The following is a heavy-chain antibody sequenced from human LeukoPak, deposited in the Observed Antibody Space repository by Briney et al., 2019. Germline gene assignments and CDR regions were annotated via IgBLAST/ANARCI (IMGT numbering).Heavy chain of an antibody. CDR1: GGSISSYY. D-gene: IGHD3-3*02. V-gene: IGHV4-4*07. CDR3: ARDLHTSIFGVVTWFDP. J-gene: IGHJ5*02. CDR2: IYTSGST. Sequence: KTSETLSLTCTVSGGSISSYYWSWIRQPAGKGLEWIGRIYTSGSTNYNPSLKSRVTMSVDTSKSQFSLKLSSVTAADTAVYYCARDLHTSIFGVVTWFDPWGQGTLVTVSS.